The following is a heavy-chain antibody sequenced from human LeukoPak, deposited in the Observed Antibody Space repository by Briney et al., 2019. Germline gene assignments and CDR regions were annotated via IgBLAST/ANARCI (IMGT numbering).Heavy chain of an antibody. V-gene: IGHV1-8*01. CDR1: GYTFTNYE. J-gene: IGHJ3*02. CDR3: ANLPGSSSAFDI. Sequence: GASVKVSCKASGYTFTNYEINWVRQAIGQGLEWMGWMNPNSGDTAFAQKFQGRITMTRSTSISTAYMELSSLTSEDTAVYYCANLPGSSSAFDIWGQGTMVTVSS. CDR2: MNPNSGDT. D-gene: IGHD6-13*01.